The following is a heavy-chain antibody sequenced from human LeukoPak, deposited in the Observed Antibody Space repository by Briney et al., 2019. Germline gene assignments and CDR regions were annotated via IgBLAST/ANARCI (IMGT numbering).Heavy chain of an antibody. Sequence: GASVKVSCKASGYTFTGYYMHWVRQAPGQGLEWMGWINPNSGGTNYAQKFQGRVTMTRDTSISTAYMELRSLRSDDTAVYYCVYTKDYYGMDVWGQGTTVTVSS. J-gene: IGHJ6*02. D-gene: IGHD4-11*01. CDR2: INPNSGGT. CDR1: GYTFTGYY. V-gene: IGHV1-2*02. CDR3: VYTKDYYGMDV.